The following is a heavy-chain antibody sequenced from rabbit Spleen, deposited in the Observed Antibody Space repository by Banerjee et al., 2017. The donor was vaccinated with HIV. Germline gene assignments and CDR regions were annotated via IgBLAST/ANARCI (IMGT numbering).Heavy chain of an antibody. CDR3: ARNFDL. Sequence: QEQLEESGGGLVKPEGSLTLTCKASGFSFSDRDVMCWVRQAPGKGLEWIACINTATGKAVYASWAKGRFTISKTSSTTVSLQMTSLTAADTATYFCARNFDLWGQGTLSPS. CDR1: GFSFSDRDV. V-gene: IGHV1S45*01. CDR2: INTATGKA. J-gene: IGHJ4*01.